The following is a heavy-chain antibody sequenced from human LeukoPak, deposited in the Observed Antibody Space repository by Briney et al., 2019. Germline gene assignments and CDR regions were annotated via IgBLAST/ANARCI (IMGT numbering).Heavy chain of an antibody. J-gene: IGHJ4*02. CDR3: ATRDFGVVLVDY. Sequence: PVGSLRLSCAASGFTFSSYAMSWVRQAPGKGLEWVSAISGSGGSTYYADSVKGRFTISRDNSKNTLYLQMNSLRAEDTAVYYCATRDFGVVLVDYWGQGTLVTVSS. V-gene: IGHV3-23*01. CDR2: ISGSGGST. CDR1: GFTFSSYA. D-gene: IGHD3-3*01.